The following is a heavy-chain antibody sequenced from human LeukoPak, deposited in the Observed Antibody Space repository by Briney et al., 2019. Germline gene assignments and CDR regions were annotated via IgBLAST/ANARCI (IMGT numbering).Heavy chain of an antibody. V-gene: IGHV2-5*01. CDR2: IYENDEK. D-gene: IGHD2-15*01. Sequence: SGPPLANPTQTLTLTCTFSGFSFSSGGVGGGWIRQPPGGALEWLGVIYENDEKLYSSSLQNRLSITKDTSKNQVVLTMANMDPVDTATYYCAHRHRGVASDIWGQGTMVTVSS. CDR1: GFSFSSGGVG. CDR3: AHRHRGVASDI. J-gene: IGHJ3*02.